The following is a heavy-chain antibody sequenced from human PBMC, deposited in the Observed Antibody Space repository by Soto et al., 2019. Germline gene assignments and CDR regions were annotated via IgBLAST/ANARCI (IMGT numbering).Heavy chain of an antibody. J-gene: IGHJ4*02. D-gene: IGHD2-21*02. CDR3: ARGAYCGGDCYSGEDY. CDR1: GFTVSSNY. V-gene: IGHV3-53*01. Sequence: PGGSLRLSCAASGFTVSSNYMSWVRQAPGKGLEWVSVIYSGGSTYYADSVKGRFTISRDNSKNTLYLQMNSLRAEDTAVYYCARGAYCGGDCYSGEDYWGQGTLVTVSS. CDR2: IYSGGST.